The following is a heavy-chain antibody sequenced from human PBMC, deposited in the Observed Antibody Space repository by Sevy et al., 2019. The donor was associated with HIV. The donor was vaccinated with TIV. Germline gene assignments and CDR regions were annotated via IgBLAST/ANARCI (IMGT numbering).Heavy chain of an antibody. J-gene: IGHJ4*02. V-gene: IGHV3-7*01. CDR1: GFTFSNDW. Sequence: GGSLRLSCLTSGFTFSNDWMTWLRQAPGKGLEWVANINSDGNYKYDLDSVEGRFTISRDNAKKSLYLQMNTLRPDDTAIYYWARDPARPGINYFDYWGRGTLVTVSS. CDR3: ARDPARPGINYFDY. D-gene: IGHD6-6*01. CDR2: INSDGNYK.